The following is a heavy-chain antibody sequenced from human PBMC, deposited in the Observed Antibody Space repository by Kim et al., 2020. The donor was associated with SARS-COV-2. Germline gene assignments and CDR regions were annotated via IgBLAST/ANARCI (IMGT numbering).Heavy chain of an antibody. Sequence: ADSVKGRVTISRDNAKSSLYLQMDSLRAEDTAVYYCARDRSPRARRGGMDVWGQGTTVTVSS. CDR3: ARDRSPRARRGGMDV. J-gene: IGHJ6*02. D-gene: IGHD3-16*02. V-gene: IGHV3-11*06.